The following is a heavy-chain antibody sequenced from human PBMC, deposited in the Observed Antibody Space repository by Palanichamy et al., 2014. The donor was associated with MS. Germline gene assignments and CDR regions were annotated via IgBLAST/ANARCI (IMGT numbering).Heavy chain of an antibody. CDR2: ISSSGSSI. J-gene: IGHJ6*02. CDR1: GFTFIDYY. CDR3: ARVVRQLVRDYYGMDV. Sequence: QVQLVESGGGLVKPGGSLRLSCAASGFTFIDYYMTWIRQAPGKGLEWVSYISSSGSSIYYADSVKGRFTTSRDNAKNSLYLQMNSLRAEDTAVYYCARVVRQLVRDYYGMDVWGQGTSVTVSS. V-gene: IGHV3-11*01. D-gene: IGHD6-6*01.